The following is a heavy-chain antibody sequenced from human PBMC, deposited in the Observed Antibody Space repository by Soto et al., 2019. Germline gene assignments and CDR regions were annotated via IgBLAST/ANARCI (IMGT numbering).Heavy chain of an antibody. D-gene: IGHD3-9*01. J-gene: IGHJ4*02. CDR3: ARDRGANIGFDWPGDY. CDR1: GFTFSRYG. CDR2: VWFDGKNK. Sequence: PGVSLRLSCAASGFTFSRYGMHWFRQGPGKGLEWVAVVWFDGKNKYYADSVKGRFTISRDNSDNTLYLQMNSLRAEDTALYYCARDRGANIGFDWPGDYWGQGIVFTVSS. V-gene: IGHV3-33*01.